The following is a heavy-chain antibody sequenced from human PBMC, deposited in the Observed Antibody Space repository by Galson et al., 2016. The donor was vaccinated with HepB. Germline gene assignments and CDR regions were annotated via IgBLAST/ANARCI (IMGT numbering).Heavy chain of an antibody. CDR1: GYTLTTYY. CDR3: ARLARVADFYYYGMDV. J-gene: IGHJ6*02. Sequence: SVKVSCKASGYTLTTYYIHWVRQAPGRGLEWMGWINPNSGGTNYVQKFRGRFTMTRDTSINTAYMELSGLRSDDTAVHYCARLARVADFYYYGMDVWGQGTTVTVSS. V-gene: IGHV1-2*02. CDR2: INPNSGGT.